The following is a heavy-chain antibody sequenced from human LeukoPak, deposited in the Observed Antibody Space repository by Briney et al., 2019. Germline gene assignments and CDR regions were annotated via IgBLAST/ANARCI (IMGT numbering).Heavy chain of an antibody. D-gene: IGHD7-27*01. CDR2: IYYSGST. V-gene: IGHV4-59*06. J-gene: IGHJ4*02. CDR1: GGSISGYY. CDR3: ARSGEGYYFDY. Sequence: SETLSLTCTVSGGSISGYYWTWIRQPPGKGLEWIGYIYYSGSTYYNPSLKSRVTISVDTSKNQFSLKLSSVTAADTAVYYCARSGEGYYFDYWGQGTLVTVSS.